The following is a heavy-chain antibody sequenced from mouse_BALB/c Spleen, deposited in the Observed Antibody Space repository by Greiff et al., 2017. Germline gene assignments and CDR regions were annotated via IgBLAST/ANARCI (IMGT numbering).Heavy chain of an antibody. Sequence: EVQLVESGGGLVKPGGSLKLSCAASGFTFSDYYMYWVRQTPEKRLEWVATISDGGSYTYYPDSVKGRFTISRDNAKNNLYLQMSSLKSEDTAMYYCARGYRYDAFSYWGQGTLVTVSA. J-gene: IGHJ3*01. D-gene: IGHD2-14*01. CDR1: GFTFSDYY. CDR2: ISDGGSYT. CDR3: ARGYRYDAFSY. V-gene: IGHV5-4*02.